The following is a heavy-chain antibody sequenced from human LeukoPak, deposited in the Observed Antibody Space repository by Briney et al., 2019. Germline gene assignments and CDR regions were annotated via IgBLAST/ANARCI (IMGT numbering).Heavy chain of an antibody. V-gene: IGHV4-59*08. D-gene: IGHD2-15*01. CDR3: ARLGCGGGSSYSARGGYYYYYMDV. Sequence: SETLSLTCTVSGGSISSYYWSWIRQPPGKGLGWVGYIYYSESTNYNPSLKSRVTISLDTSKNQFSLKLSSVTAADTAVYYCARLGCGGGSSYSARGGYYYYYMDVWGKGTTVTVSS. CDR1: GGSISSYY. J-gene: IGHJ6*03. CDR2: IYYSEST.